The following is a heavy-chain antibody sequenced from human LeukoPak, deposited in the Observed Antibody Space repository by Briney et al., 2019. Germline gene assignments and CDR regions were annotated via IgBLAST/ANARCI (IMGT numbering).Heavy chain of an antibody. CDR3: AREGKITMVRGVTRYYYMDV. V-gene: IGHV4-61*02. Sequence: SETLSLTCTVSGYSISSGSYYWSWIRQPAGKGLEWIGRIFTSGSTKYNPSLKSRVTISVDTSKNQFSLKLSSVTAADTAVYYCAREGKITMVRGVTRYYYMDVWGKGTTVTISS. D-gene: IGHD3-10*01. CDR1: GYSISSGSYY. CDR2: IFTSGST. J-gene: IGHJ6*03.